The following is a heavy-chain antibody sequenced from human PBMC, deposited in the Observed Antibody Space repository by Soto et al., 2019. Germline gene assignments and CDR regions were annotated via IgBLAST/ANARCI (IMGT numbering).Heavy chain of an antibody. CDR2: IYHSGST. CDR1: GGSISSSNW. CDR3: ARLNYDSSGYYGPLDY. J-gene: IGHJ4*02. D-gene: IGHD3-22*01. Sequence: SETLSLTCSVSGGSISSSNWWSWVRQPPGKGLEWIGEIYHSGSTNCNPSLKSRVTISVDKSKNQFSLKLSSVTAADTAVYYCARLNYDSSGYYGPLDYWGQGTLVTVSS. V-gene: IGHV4-4*02.